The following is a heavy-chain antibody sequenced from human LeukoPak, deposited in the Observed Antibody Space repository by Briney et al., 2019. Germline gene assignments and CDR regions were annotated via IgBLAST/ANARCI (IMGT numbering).Heavy chain of an antibody. CDR2: IYPGDSDT. J-gene: IGHJ6*03. Sequence: GESLKISCKGSGYSFTSYWIGWVRQMPGKGLEGMGIIYPGDSDTRYSPSFQGQVTISADKSISTAYLQWSSLKASDTAMYYCARHGSSGYPVHSYYMDVWGKGTTVTVSS. CDR3: ARHGSSGYPVHSYYMDV. V-gene: IGHV5-51*01. CDR1: GYSFTSYW. D-gene: IGHD3-22*01.